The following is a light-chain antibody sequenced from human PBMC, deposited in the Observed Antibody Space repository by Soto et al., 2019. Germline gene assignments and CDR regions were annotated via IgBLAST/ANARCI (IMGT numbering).Light chain of an antibody. CDR3: QQCNSYSRT. CDR1: QSIGSC. Sequence: IQMDQSPSTFSASVGIRVTTTCRNRQSIGSCLAWYQQKPGEAPKVLIYDASSLESGVPSRFSGSGSGTELTLTISSLQPDDFATYYCQQCNSYSRTFGQGTKVDIK. V-gene: IGKV1-5*01. CDR2: DAS. J-gene: IGKJ1*01.